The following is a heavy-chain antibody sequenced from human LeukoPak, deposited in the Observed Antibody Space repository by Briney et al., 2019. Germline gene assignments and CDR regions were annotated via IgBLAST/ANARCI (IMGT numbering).Heavy chain of an antibody. CDR2: ISGYDGDT. Sequence: AASVKVSCKASGYTFTSYGLSWVRQAPGHGLEWMGWISGYDGDTNFARKFQGRVTMTTDTSTSTAYMELTSLTSDDTAVYYCARDWYYASGTYRVDVFDIWCQGTMVSVSS. J-gene: IGHJ3*02. CDR3: ARDWYYASGTYRVDVFDI. CDR1: GYTFTSYG. V-gene: IGHV1-18*01. D-gene: IGHD3-10*01.